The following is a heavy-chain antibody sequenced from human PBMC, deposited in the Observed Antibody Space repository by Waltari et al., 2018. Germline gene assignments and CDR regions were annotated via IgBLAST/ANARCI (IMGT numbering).Heavy chain of an antibody. J-gene: IGHJ4*02. CDR2: LDPEERPTEDKA. Sequence: QVHLLQSGPEVKKPGASVKVSCTVSGFSLSVFSMHWVRRAPGKGPEWMGALDPEERPTEDKAIYAHQFQGRLRVTEDPSADTVYMELSSLTFEDTAVYYCARDSQLRTGYIFDYWGQGTLVTVSS. CDR3: ARDSQLRTGYIFDY. V-gene: IGHV1-24*01. CDR1: GFSLSVFS. D-gene: IGHD3-9*01.